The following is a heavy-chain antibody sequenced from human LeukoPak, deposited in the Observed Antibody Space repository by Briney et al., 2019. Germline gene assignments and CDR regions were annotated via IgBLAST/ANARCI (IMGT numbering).Heavy chain of an antibody. V-gene: IGHV1-18*01. CDR3: ARWVPYCSGGSCYSVEPYYYYGMDV. J-gene: IGHJ6*02. D-gene: IGHD2-15*01. CDR2: ISAYNGNT. Sequence: ALVKVSCKASGYTFTSYGISWVRQAPGQGLEWMGWISAYNGNTNYAQKLQGRVTMTTDTSTSTAYMELRSLRSDDTAVYYCARWVPYCSGGSCYSVEPYYYYGMDVWGQGTTVTVSS. CDR1: GYTFTSYG.